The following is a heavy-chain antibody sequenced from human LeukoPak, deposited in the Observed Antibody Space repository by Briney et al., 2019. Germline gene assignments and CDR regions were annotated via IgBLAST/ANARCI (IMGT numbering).Heavy chain of an antibody. D-gene: IGHD3-10*01. Sequence: GGSLRLSCTGSGFTFSDSWIHWVRQAPGKGLVWVSRINDDVSTTNYADSVKGRFTISRDNAQDTLYLQMNTLRAEDTAVYYCATAGNYRFDYWGQGTLVTVSS. CDR3: ATAGNYRFDY. V-gene: IGHV3-74*01. CDR1: GFTFSDSW. J-gene: IGHJ4*02. CDR2: INDDVSTT.